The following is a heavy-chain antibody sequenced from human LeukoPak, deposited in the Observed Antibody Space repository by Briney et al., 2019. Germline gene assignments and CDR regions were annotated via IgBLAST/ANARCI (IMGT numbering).Heavy chain of an antibody. Sequence: PGGSLRLSCAASGLTLDDYAMHWVRQAPGKGLEWVSGISWNSGSIGYADSVKGRFTISRDNAKNSLYLQMNSLRAEDTALYYCAKSRILAFYFDYWGQGTLVTVSS. CDR1: GLTLDDYA. D-gene: IGHD2-15*01. CDR3: AKSRILAFYFDY. J-gene: IGHJ4*02. V-gene: IGHV3-9*01. CDR2: ISWNSGSI.